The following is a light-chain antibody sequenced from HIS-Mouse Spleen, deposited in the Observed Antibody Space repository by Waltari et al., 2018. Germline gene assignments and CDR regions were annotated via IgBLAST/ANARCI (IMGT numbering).Light chain of an antibody. Sequence: QSVLTQPPSVSGAPGQRVNISCTGISSNIGAGYDVHWYQQLPGTAPKLLIYGNSNRPSGVPDRFSGSKSGTSASLAITGLQAEDEADYYCQSYDSSLSGSVFGGGTKLTVL. CDR3: QSYDSSLSGSV. CDR2: GNS. V-gene: IGLV1-40*01. CDR1: SSNIGAGYD. J-gene: IGLJ3*02.